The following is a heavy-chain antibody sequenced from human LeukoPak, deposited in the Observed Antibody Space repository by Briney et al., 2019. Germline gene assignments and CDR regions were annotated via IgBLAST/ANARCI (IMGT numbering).Heavy chain of an antibody. Sequence: GASVKVSCKASGYTFTSYDINWVRQATGQGLEWMGWISAYNGNTNYAQKLQGRVTMTTDTSTSTAYMELRSLRSDDTAVYYCAREGSGWYGHYFDSWGQGTLVTVSS. CDR2: ISAYNGNT. J-gene: IGHJ4*02. CDR1: GYTFTSYD. D-gene: IGHD6-19*01. CDR3: AREGSGWYGHYFDS. V-gene: IGHV1-18*01.